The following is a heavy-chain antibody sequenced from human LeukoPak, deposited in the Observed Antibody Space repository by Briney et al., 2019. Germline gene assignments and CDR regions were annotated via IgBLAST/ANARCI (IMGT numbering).Heavy chain of an antibody. V-gene: IGHV3-33*01. CDR2: IWFDGSGE. J-gene: IGHJ6*02. D-gene: IGHD3-3*01. Sequence: GGSLRLSCEASGFNFLSFGMHWARQAPGKGLEWVAVIWFDGSGESYADSVKGRFTISRDNSKNTLNLEMNSLRDEDTAIYYCARDGLEVAGMDVWGQGTTVIVSS. CDR1: GFNFLSFG. CDR3: ARDGLEVAGMDV.